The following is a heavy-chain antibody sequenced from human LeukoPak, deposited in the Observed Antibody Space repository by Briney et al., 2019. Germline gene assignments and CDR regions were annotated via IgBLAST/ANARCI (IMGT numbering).Heavy chain of an antibody. Sequence: ASVKVSCKASGDSFLAYGISGVRQAPGQGLEWVGWISAYNGNTNSAQKLQGRVTMTTDTSTSTAYMELRSLRSDDTAVYYCARWGIMITFGGVIGPDHYGMDVWGQGTTVTVSS. D-gene: IGHD3-16*02. CDR3: ARWGIMITFGGVIGPDHYGMDV. J-gene: IGHJ6*02. CDR2: ISAYNGNT. CDR1: GDSFLAYG. V-gene: IGHV1-18*01.